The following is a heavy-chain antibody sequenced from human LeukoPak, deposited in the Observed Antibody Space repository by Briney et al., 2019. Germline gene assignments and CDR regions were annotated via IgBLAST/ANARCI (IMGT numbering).Heavy chain of an antibody. Sequence: SETLSLTCTVSGGSISSYYWSWIRQPPGKGLEWTGYIYTSGSTNYNPSLKSRVTISVDTSKNQFSLKLSSVTAADTAVYYCASGIAAASLTFDYWGQGTLVTVSS. CDR2: IYTSGST. J-gene: IGHJ4*02. D-gene: IGHD6-13*01. CDR1: GGSISSYY. V-gene: IGHV4-4*09. CDR3: ASGIAAASLTFDY.